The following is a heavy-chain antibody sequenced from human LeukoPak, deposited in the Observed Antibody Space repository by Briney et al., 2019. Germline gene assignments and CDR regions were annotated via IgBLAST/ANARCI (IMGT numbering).Heavy chain of an antibody. CDR2: ISGSAGDT. J-gene: IGHJ4*02. V-gene: IGHV3-23*01. Sequence: GGSLRLSCAGSGFTISSYGMSWVRQGPGKGLEWVSAISGSAGDTYYADSVKGRFTISRDNSKNTVYLQMDSLRAEDTAVYYCSRDRADGYNYGDYFDNWGQGTLVTVSS. D-gene: IGHD5-18*01. CDR1: GFTISSYG. CDR3: SRDRADGYNYGDYFDN.